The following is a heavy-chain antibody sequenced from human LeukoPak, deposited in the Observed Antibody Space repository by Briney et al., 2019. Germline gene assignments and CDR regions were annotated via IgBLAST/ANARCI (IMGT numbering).Heavy chain of an antibody. J-gene: IGHJ3*02. CDR2: INSDGSIT. D-gene: IGHD6-13*01. V-gene: IGHV3-74*01. CDR3: ATGYSSSWENAFDI. CDR1: GFTFSSYW. Sequence: GGSLRLSYAASGFTFSSYWMHWVRQAPGKGLVWVSRINSDGSITTYADSVKGRFTISRDNAKNTLYLQMNSLRAEDTAVYYCATGYSSSWENAFDIWGQGTMVAVSS.